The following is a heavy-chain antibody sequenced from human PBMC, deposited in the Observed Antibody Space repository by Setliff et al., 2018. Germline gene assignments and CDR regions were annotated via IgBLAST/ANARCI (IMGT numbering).Heavy chain of an antibody. D-gene: IGHD3-3*01. CDR2: IYTSWST. CDR3: ARMSGFQYIDV. J-gene: IGHJ6*03. V-gene: IGHV4-61*09. Sequence: LSLTCTVSGDSISSRRNYWGWFRQPAGKELEWIGQIYTSWSTNYNPSLKSRVTISLDTSENQFSLSLTSVTAEDTAVYYCARMSGFQYIDVWDKGTTVTV. CDR1: GDSISSRRNY.